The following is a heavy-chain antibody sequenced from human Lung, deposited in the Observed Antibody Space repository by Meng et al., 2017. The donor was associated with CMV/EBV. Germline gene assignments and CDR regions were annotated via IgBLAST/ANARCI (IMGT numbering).Heavy chain of an antibody. J-gene: IGHJ4*02. CDR2: VSWDGGLT. CDR1: GFTFDDYT. CDR3: AQGGGSHSFRANFDA. D-gene: IGHD1-26*01. Sequence: GESLKISCAASGFTFDDYTIHWVRQPPGKGLEWVSLVSWDGGLTYYADSVKGRFTTSRDSSKNSLYVEMTYLRSEDTALYYCAQGGGSHSFRANFDAWGKGNXVNVAS. V-gene: IGHV3-43*01.